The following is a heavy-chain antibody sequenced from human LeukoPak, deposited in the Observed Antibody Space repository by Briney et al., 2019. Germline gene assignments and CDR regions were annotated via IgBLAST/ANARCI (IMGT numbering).Heavy chain of an antibody. V-gene: IGHV3-7*01. Sequence: GGSLRLSRAASGFIFSGYWMTWVRQAPGKGLEWVANINQDGSERYYVDSVKGRFTISRDNAKNSVYLQMNSLRAEDTAVYYCSRGSSWYRGGADYWGQGTLVTVSS. CDR2: INQDGSER. D-gene: IGHD6-13*01. CDR1: GFIFSGYW. J-gene: IGHJ4*02. CDR3: SRGSSWYRGGADY.